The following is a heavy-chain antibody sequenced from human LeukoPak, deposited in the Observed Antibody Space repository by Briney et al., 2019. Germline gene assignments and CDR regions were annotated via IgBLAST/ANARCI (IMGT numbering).Heavy chain of an antibody. Sequence: ASVKGSCKASGYTFTGYYIQWVRQAPGQGLECMGWINPDSGVTNYAQKFQGRVTLTRDTSISTAYMELSRLRSDDTAVYYCARDPSGDSSGYPFAHWSQGTLVTVSS. J-gene: IGHJ4*02. CDR3: ARDPSGDSSGYPFAH. CDR2: INPDSGVT. D-gene: IGHD3-22*01. CDR1: GYTFTGYY. V-gene: IGHV1-2*02.